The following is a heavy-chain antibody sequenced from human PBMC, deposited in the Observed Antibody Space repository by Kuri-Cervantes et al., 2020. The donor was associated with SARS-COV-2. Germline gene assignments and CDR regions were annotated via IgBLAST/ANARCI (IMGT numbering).Heavy chain of an antibody. CDR1: GYTFTGYY. CDR3: ARGRVEQLAGENWFDP. D-gene: IGHD6-6*01. CDR2: INPNSGGT. V-gene: IGHV1-2*02. J-gene: IGHJ5*02. Sequence: ASVKVSCKASGYTFTGYYMHWVRQAPGQGLEWMGWINPNSGGTTYAENFQGRVTMTRDTSISTAYMELSRLRSDDTAMYYCARGRVEQLAGENWFDPWGQGTLVTVSS.